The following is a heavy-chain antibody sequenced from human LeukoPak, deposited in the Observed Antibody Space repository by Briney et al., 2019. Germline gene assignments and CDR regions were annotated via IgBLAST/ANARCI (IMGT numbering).Heavy chain of an antibody. V-gene: IGHV1-18*01. CDR1: GYTFTSYG. Sequence: GASVKVSCKASGYTFTSYGISWVRQAPGQGLGWRGWISAYNGNTNYAQKLQGRVTMTTDTSTSTAYMELRSLRSDDTSVYYCARHSGLRSPFDPWGQGTLVTVSS. CDR2: ISAYNGNT. J-gene: IGHJ5*02. CDR3: ARHSGLRSPFDP. D-gene: IGHD3-3*01.